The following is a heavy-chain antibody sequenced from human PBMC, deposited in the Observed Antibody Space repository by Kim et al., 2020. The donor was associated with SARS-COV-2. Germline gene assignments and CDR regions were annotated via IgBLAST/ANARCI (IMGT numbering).Heavy chain of an antibody. CDR2: IYTSGST. D-gene: IGHD3-22*01. J-gene: IGHJ3*02. V-gene: IGHV4-61*02. Sequence: SETLSLTCTVSGGSISSGSYYWSWIRQPAGKGLEWFGRIYTSGSTNYNPSLKSRVTISVDTSKNQFSLKLSSVTAADTAVYYCARDLVPYDSSGYYSSAFDIGVEETVVTVST. CDR1: GGSISSGSYY. CDR3: ARDLVPYDSSGYYSSAFDI.